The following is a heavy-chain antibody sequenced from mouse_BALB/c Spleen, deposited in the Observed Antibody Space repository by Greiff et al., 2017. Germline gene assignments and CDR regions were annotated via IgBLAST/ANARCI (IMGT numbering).Heavy chain of an antibody. CDR3: ARRAWYGNPTWDYAMDY. CDR1: GYSFTDYI. D-gene: IGHD2-10*02. Sequence: VQLQQTGPELVKPGASVKISCKASGYSFTDYIMLWVKQSHGKSLEWIGNINPYYGSTSYNLKFKGKATLTVDKSSSTAYMQLNSLTSEDSAVYYCARRAWYGNPTWDYAMDYWGQGTSVTVSS. V-gene: IGHV1-39*01. J-gene: IGHJ4*01. CDR2: INPYYGST.